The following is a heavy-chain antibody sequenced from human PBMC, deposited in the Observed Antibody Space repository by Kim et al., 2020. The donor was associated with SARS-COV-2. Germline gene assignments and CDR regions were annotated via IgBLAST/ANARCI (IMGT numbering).Heavy chain of an antibody. J-gene: IGHJ3*02. CDR3: AKSAMVRGVLAYAFDI. D-gene: IGHD3-10*01. CDR1: GFTFSSYA. Sequence: GGSLRLSCAASGFTFSSYAMSWVRQAPGKGLEWVSAISGSGGSTYYADSVKGRFTISRDNSKNTLYLQMNSLRAEDTAVYYCAKSAMVRGVLAYAFDIWGQGTMVTVSS. V-gene: IGHV3-23*01. CDR2: ISGSGGST.